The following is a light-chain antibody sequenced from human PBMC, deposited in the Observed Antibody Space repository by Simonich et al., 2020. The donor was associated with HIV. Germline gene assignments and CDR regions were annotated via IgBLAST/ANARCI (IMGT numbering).Light chain of an antibody. CDR1: SSDVGGYNY. CDR2: DVN. J-gene: IGLJ3*02. CDR3: QSYDSSNHWV. Sequence: QSALTQPVSVSGSPGQSITISCTGTSSDVGGYNYVSWYQQHPGKAPKPMIFDVNKRPSGVPDRFSGSIDSYSNSASLTISGLKTEDEADYYCQSYDSSNHWVFGGGTKLTVL. V-gene: IGLV2-14*03.